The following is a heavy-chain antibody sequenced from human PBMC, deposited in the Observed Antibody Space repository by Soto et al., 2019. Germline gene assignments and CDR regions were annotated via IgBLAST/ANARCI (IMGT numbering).Heavy chain of an antibody. CDR1: GGTFSSYT. CDR3: AREGDSSSWYGNYDY. D-gene: IGHD6-13*01. CDR2: IIPILGIA. J-gene: IGHJ4*02. Sequence: QVQLVQSGAEVKKPGSWVKVSCKASGGTFSSYTISWVRQAPGQGLEWMGRIIPILGIANYAQKFQGRVTITADKCTSTAYMELSSLRSEDTAVYYCAREGDSSSWYGNYDYWGQGTLVTVSS. V-gene: IGHV1-69*08.